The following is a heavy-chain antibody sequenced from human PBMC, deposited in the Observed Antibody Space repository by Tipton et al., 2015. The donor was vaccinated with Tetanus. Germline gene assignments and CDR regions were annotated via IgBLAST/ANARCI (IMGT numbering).Heavy chain of an antibody. CDR3: ARDAEYGDYRWFDP. Sequence: SLRLSCAASGFTFDDYGMSWVRQAPGKGLEWVSGINWNGGSTGYADSVKGRFTISRDNAKNSLYLQMNSLRAEDTALYHCARDAEYGDYRWFDPWGQGTLVTVSS. CDR2: INWNGGST. CDR1: GFTFDDYG. V-gene: IGHV3-20*01. J-gene: IGHJ5*02. D-gene: IGHD4-17*01.